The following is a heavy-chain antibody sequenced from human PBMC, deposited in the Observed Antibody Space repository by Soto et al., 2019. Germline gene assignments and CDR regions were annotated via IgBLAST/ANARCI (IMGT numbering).Heavy chain of an antibody. J-gene: IGHJ6*02. CDR3: AREGGWLQHTYYYYGMDV. V-gene: IGHV3-11*04. D-gene: IGHD5-12*01. CDR1: GFTLSDYY. CDR2: ISSSSSTI. Sequence: PGGSLRLSCAASGFTLSDYYMTWIRQAPGKGLEWISYISSSSSTIYYADSVKGRFTISRDNAKNSLYLQMNSLRAEDTAVYYCAREGGWLQHTYYYYGMDVWAQGTTVTVSS.